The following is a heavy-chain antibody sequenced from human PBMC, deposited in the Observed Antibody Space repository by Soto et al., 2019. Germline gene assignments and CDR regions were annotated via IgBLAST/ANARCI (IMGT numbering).Heavy chain of an antibody. J-gene: IGHJ4*02. CDR3: ASSSGNNYGVGTNGYFDY. CDR2: IIPIFGTA. D-gene: IGHD1-26*01. V-gene: IGHV1-69*06. Sequence: QVQLVQSGAEVKKPGSSVKVSCKTSGGTFSTYSIVWVRQAPGEGLEWMGGIIPIFGTANYAQKFQDRVTSTADKSTNTAFMELSSLKSEDTAMYYCASSSGNNYGVGTNGYFDYWGQGTLVTVSS. CDR1: GGTFSTYS.